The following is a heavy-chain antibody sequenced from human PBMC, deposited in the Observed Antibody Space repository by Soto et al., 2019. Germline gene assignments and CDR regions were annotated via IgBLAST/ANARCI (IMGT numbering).Heavy chain of an antibody. CDR2: ISYDGSDK. CDR1: GFTFSSYG. Sequence: QVQLVESGGGVVQPGRSLRLSCAASGFTFSSYGMHWVRQAPGKGLEWVAVISYDGSDKYYADSVKGRFTISRDNSKNTLYMQMNSLRPEDTAVYYCAKDTGRTVGIAATPLDYWGQGTLVTVSS. D-gene: IGHD2-15*01. J-gene: IGHJ4*02. CDR3: AKDTGRTVGIAATPLDY. V-gene: IGHV3-30*18.